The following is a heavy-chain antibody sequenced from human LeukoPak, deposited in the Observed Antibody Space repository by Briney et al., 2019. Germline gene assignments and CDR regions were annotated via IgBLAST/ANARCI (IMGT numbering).Heavy chain of an antibody. J-gene: IGHJ5*02. V-gene: IGHV4-4*07. CDR2: IYNSESI. CDR3: ARDRSSSYTRDWFDP. D-gene: IGHD6-13*01. CDR1: GGSINGYY. Sequence: SETLSLTCTVSGGSINGYYWSWIRQPAGKGLEWIGRIYNSESINYNPTLKSRVTMSIDTSKNQFSLKLNSVTAADTAVYYCARDRSSSYTRDWFDPWGQGALVTVSS.